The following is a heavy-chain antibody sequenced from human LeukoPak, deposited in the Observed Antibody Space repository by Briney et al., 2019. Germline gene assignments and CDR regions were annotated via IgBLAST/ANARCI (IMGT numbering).Heavy chain of an antibody. CDR3: ARDCRGYSSGWYYFDY. D-gene: IGHD6-19*01. J-gene: IGHJ4*02. CDR1: GFTVSSNY. V-gene: IGHV3-66*01. CDR2: IYSGGST. Sequence: GGSLRLSCAASGFTVSSNYMSWVRQAPGKGLEWVSVIYSGGSTYYADSVKGRFTISRDNSKNTLYLQMNSLRAEDTAVYYCARDCRGYSSGWYYFDYWGQGTLVTVSS.